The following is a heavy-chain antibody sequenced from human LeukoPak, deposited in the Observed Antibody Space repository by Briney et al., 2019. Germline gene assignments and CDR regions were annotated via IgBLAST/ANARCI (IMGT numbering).Heavy chain of an antibody. Sequence: GGSLRLSCTASGFTFGDYAMSWFRQAPGKGLEWVGFIRSKAYGGTTEYAASVKGRFTISRDDSKSIAYLQMNSLKTEDTAVYYCTRDWKQLAGYYFDYWGQGTLVTVSS. D-gene: IGHD6-13*01. J-gene: IGHJ4*02. CDR1: GFTFGDYA. V-gene: IGHV3-49*03. CDR2: IRSKAYGGTT. CDR3: TRDWKQLAGYYFDY.